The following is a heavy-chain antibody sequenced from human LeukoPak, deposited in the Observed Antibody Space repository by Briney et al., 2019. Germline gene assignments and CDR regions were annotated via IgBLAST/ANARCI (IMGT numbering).Heavy chain of an antibody. CDR1: GYTFTNYW. J-gene: IGHJ4*02. CDR3: ARRSNAVGDFDL. D-gene: IGHD3-16*01. V-gene: IGHV5-51*01. Sequence: PGESLKISCHGSGYTFTNYWIAWVRQKPGKGLEGMGMIYPSDSTVRYSPSFQGQVTISVDKSTNTAYVHWADLEASDIAIYYCARRSNAVGDFDLWGQGTLVTVSS. CDR2: IYPSDSTV.